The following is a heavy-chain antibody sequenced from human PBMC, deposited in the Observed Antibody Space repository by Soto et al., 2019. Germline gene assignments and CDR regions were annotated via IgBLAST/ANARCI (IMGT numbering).Heavy chain of an antibody. Sequence: GESLKISCKGSGYSFTSYWIGWVRQMPGKGLEWMGIIYPGDSDTRYSPSFQGQVTISADKSISTAYLQWSSLKASDTAMYYCERHSRYCSSTSCYSGYYYGMDVWGQRTTVTVSS. J-gene: IGHJ6*02. CDR2: IYPGDSDT. CDR1: GYSFTSYW. V-gene: IGHV5-51*01. D-gene: IGHD2-2*01. CDR3: ERHSRYCSSTSCYSGYYYGMDV.